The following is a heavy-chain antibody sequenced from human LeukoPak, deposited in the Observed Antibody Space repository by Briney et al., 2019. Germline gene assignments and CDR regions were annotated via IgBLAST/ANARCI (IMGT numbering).Heavy chain of an antibody. D-gene: IGHD3-16*01. CDR2: ISAYNGNT. CDR1: GYTFTSYG. J-gene: IGHJ6*03. V-gene: IGHV1-18*01. Sequence: GASVKVSFKASGYTFTSYGISWVRQAPGQGLEWMGWISAYNGNTNYAQKLQGRVTMTTDTSTSTAYMELRSLRSDDTAVYYCARPRLWSYYYYMDVWGKGTTVTVSS. CDR3: ARPRLWSYYYYMDV.